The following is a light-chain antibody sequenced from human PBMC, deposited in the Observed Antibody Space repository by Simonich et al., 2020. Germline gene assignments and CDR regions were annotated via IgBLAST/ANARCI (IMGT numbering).Light chain of an antibody. J-gene: IGLJ3*02. CDR3: QSYDSSNRV. Sequence: NFMLTQPHSVSESPGKTVTISCTRSSGSIASNYVQWYKQRPGSAPTTVIYEDNQRPSGVPDRFSGSIDSSSNYASLTISGLKTEDEADYYCQSYDSSNRVFGGGTKLTVL. V-gene: IGLV6-57*03. CDR2: EDN. CDR1: SGSIASNY.